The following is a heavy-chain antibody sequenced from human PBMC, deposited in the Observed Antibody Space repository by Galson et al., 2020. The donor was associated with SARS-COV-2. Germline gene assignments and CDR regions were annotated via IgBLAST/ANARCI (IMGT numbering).Heavy chain of an antibody. CDR2: IYSGGST. CDR3: ARSYGDFYFDD. V-gene: IGHV3-53*04. Sequence: GESLKISCAASGFTVSSNYMSWVRQAPGKGLEWVSVIYSGGSTYYADSVKGRFTISRHNSKHTLYLQMNSLRAEDTAVYYCARSYGDFYFDDWGQGTLVTVSS. CDR1: GFTVSSNY. D-gene: IGHD4-17*01. J-gene: IGHJ4*02.